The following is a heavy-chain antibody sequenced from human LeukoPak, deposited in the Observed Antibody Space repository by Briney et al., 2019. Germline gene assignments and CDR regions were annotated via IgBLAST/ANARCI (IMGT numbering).Heavy chain of an antibody. Sequence: SQTLSLTCTVSGGSIRSGDYYWSWIRQPPGECLEWIGYIYYSGDTYYNTSLKSRVTISFDTSKKQFSLKLSSVTAADTAVYYCARATITMMVGIPADAFDIWGQGTMVTVSS. CDR2: IYYSGDT. CDR3: ARATITMMVGIPADAFDI. J-gene: IGHJ3*02. V-gene: IGHV4-30-4*08. D-gene: IGHD3-22*01. CDR1: GGSIRSGDYY.